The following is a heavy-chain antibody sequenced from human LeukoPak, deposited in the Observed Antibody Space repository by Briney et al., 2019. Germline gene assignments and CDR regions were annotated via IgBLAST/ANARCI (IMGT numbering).Heavy chain of an antibody. J-gene: IGHJ4*02. CDR1: GYTFTSYD. Sequence: VASVKVSCTASGYTFTSYDINWVRQATGQGLEWMGWMDPNSGNTGYAQKFQGRVTMTRNTSISTAYMELSSLRSEDTAVYYCARQYSGSYFDYWGQGTLVTVSS. D-gene: IGHD1-26*01. CDR3: ARQYSGSYFDY. CDR2: MDPNSGNT. V-gene: IGHV1-8*01.